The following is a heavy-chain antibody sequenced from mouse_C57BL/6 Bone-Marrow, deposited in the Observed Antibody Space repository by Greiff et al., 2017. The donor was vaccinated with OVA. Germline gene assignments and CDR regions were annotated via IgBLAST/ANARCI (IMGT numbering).Heavy chain of an antibody. CDR2: IDPSDSYT. CDR1: GYTFTSYW. J-gene: IGHJ1*03. V-gene: IGHV1-69*01. D-gene: IGHD2-4*01. CDR3: AIYDYDEDWYFDV. Sequence: VQLQQPGAELVMPGASVKLSCKASGYTFTSYWMHWVKQRPGQGLAWIGEIDPSDSYTNYNQKFKGKSTLPVDKSSSTAYMQLSSLTSEDSAVYYCAIYDYDEDWYFDVWGTGTTVTVSS.